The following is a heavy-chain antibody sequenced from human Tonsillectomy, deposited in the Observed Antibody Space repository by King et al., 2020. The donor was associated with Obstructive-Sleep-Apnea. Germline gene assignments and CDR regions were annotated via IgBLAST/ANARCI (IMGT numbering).Heavy chain of an antibody. CDR2: IYYRGST. J-gene: IGHJ4*02. V-gene: IGHV4-59*11. CDR1: CGSFSRHY. D-gene: IGHD3-10*01. Sequence: VQLQESGPGLGKPSETLSLTCTVSCGSFSRHYWTWIRQPPGEGLEWIGDIYYRGSTHYHPPLKMRVTISLDKSKNQFSLMLSSVTSADTAVYYCARRNAGGSGTYYNGGLDYWGQGTLVTVSS. CDR3: ARRNAGGSGTYYNGGLDY.